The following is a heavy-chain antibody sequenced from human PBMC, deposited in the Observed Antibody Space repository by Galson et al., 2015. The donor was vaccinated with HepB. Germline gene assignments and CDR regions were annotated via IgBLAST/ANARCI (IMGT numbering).Heavy chain of an antibody. J-gene: IGHJ2*01. CDR2: IVVGSGNT. Sequence: SCKASGFTFTSSAMQWVRQARGQRLEWIGWIVVGSGNTNYAQKFQERVTITRDMSTSTAYMELSSPRSEDTAVYYCAADLLPSTVTGYWYFDLWGRGTLITVSS. CDR3: AADLLPSTVTGYWYFDL. D-gene: IGHD4-17*01. V-gene: IGHV1-58*02. CDR1: GFTFTSSA.